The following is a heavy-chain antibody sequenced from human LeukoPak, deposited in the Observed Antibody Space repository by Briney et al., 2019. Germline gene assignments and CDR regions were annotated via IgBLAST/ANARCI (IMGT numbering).Heavy chain of an antibody. CDR3: ARRVRYGRGWYVKNDAFDI. D-gene: IGHD6-19*01. CDR2: INHSGST. Sequence: GSLRLSCAASGFTFSSYGMSWVRPPPGKGLEWIGEINHSGSTNYNPSLKSRVTISVDTSKNQFSLKLSPVTAADTAVYYWARRVRYGRGWYVKNDAFDIWGQGTMVTVSS. CDR1: GFTFSSYG. J-gene: IGHJ3*02. V-gene: IGHV4-34*01.